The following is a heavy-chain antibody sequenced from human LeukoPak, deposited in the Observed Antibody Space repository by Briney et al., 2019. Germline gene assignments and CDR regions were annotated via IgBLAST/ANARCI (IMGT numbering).Heavy chain of an antibody. D-gene: IGHD2-8*02. V-gene: IGHV3-30*03. J-gene: IGHJ4*02. CDR1: AFTFSNYG. Sequence: GGSLRLSCAASAFTFSNYGMNWVRQAPGKGLEWVAVISYDGTKKYYADSVKGRFTISRDSSKNTLYLQMNSLRAEDTAVYYCATYRQVLLPFESWGQGTLVTVSS. CDR3: ATYRQVLLPFES. CDR2: ISYDGTKK.